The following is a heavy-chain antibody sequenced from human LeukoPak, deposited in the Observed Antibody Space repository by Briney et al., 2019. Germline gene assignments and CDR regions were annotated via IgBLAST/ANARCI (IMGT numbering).Heavy chain of an antibody. CDR2: ISAYNGNT. V-gene: IGHV1-18*01. D-gene: IGHD3-22*01. CDR1: GYTFTSYG. Sequence: ASVKLSCTASGYTFTSYGISWVRQAPGPGLERMGWISAYNGNTNYAQKLQGRVTMTTDTFTRKAYVELRSLRSDDTAVYYCARDYCYDSSVCYVYWYFDLWGRGTLVTVCS. J-gene: IGHJ2*01. CDR3: ARDYCYDSSVCYVYWYFDL.